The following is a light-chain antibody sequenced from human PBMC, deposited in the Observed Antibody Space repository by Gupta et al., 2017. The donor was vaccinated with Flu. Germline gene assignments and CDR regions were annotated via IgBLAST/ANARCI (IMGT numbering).Light chain of an antibody. V-gene: IGKV1-9*01. Sequence: DIQLTQSPSFLSASVGDRVTITCRASQGISSYLAWYQQKPGKAPKLLIYAASTVQGGVPSRFSGSGSGTDFTLTISSRQPEDFATYYCQQRNSYPFTFGHGTKVDIK. CDR3: QQRNSYPFT. CDR2: AAS. CDR1: QGISSY. J-gene: IGKJ3*01.